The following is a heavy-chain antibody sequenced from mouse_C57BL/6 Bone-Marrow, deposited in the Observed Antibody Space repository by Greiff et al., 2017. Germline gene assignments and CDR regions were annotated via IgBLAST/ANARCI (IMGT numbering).Heavy chain of an antibody. J-gene: IGHJ1*03. V-gene: IGHV1-81*01. CDR1: GYTFTSYG. Sequence: QVQLQQSGAELARPGASVKLSCKASGYTFTSYGISWVKQRPGQGLEWIGEIYPRSGNTYYNEKFKGKATLTADKSSSTAYMELRSLTSEDSAVYFCARWGYGSSYVGYFDVWGTGTTVTVSS. CDR3: ARWGYGSSYVGYFDV. D-gene: IGHD1-1*01. CDR2: IYPRSGNT.